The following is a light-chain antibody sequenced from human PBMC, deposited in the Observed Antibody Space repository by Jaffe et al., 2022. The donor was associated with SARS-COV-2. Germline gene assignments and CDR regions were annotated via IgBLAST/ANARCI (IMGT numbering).Light chain of an antibody. CDR3: SSYTSSGTPVV. V-gene: IGLV2-14*01. CDR1: NSDVGGYNY. J-gene: IGLJ2*01. Sequence: QSALTQPASVSGSPGQSITISCTGTNSDVGGYNYVSWYQQHPGKAPKLMIYEVSNRPSGVPDRFSGSKSGNTASLTISGLQAEDEANYYCSSYTSSGTPVVFGGGTKLTVL. CDR2: EVS.